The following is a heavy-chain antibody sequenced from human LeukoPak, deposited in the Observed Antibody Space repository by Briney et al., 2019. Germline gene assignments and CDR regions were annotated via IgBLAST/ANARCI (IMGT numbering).Heavy chain of an antibody. CDR3: ARHFLRPTNWFDP. V-gene: IGHV4-59*08. CDR1: GGSISSYY. D-gene: IGHD2/OR15-2a*01. CDR2: IYYSGST. J-gene: IGHJ5*02. Sequence: PSETLSLTCTVSGGSISSYYWSWIRQPPGKGLEWIGYIYYSGSTNYNPSLKSRVTISVDTSKNQFSLKLSSVTAADTAVYYCARHFLRPTNWFDPWAREPWSPSPQ.